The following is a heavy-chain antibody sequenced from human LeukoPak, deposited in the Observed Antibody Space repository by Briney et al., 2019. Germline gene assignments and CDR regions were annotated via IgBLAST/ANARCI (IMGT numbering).Heavy chain of an antibody. Sequence: GGSLRLSCVASGLTFSSYWMHWVRQAPGEGLVWVSRINSDGSSTTYADSVEGRFTISRDNAKNTLYLQMNSLRAEDTAVYYCAREGVGATFDYWGQGTLVTVSS. V-gene: IGHV3-74*01. CDR1: GLTFSSYW. J-gene: IGHJ4*02. CDR2: INSDGSST. D-gene: IGHD1-26*01. CDR3: AREGVGATFDY.